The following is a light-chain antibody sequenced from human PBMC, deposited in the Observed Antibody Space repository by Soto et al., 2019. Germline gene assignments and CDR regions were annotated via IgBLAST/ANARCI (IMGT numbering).Light chain of an antibody. CDR3: QQRSNWPPRFT. J-gene: IGKJ3*01. CDR1: QSVSSY. CDR2: DAS. Sequence: EIVLTQSPATLSLSPGERATLSCRASQSVSSYLAWYQQKPGQAPRLLIYDASNRATGIPARFSGSGSGTDFTLTISSLEPEDFAVYYCQQRSNWPPRFTFGPRTKVDIK. V-gene: IGKV3-11*01.